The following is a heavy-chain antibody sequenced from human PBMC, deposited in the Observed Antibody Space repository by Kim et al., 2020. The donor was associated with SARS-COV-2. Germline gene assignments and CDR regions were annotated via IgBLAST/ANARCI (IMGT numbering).Heavy chain of an antibody. V-gene: IGHV3-48*03. D-gene: IGHD6-19*01. Sequence: GGSLRLSCAASGFTFSSYEMNWVRQAPGKGLEWVSYISSSGTTIYYADSVKGRFTISRDNAKNSLYLQMNSLRGEDTAVYYCARVPTTYSSGWFSEYFDFWGQGTLVTVSS. CDR2: ISSSGTTI. J-gene: IGHJ4*02. CDR1: GFTFSSYE. CDR3: ARVPTTYSSGWFSEYFDF.